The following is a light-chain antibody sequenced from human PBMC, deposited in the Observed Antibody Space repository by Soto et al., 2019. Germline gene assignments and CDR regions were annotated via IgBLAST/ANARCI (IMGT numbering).Light chain of an antibody. CDR2: EAS. CDR1: HDISTF. V-gene: IGKV1-9*01. Sequence: DIQLTLSASLLSASIGDRVTIICRASHDISTFLAWYQQKPGKAPKLLIYEASTLQSGVPSRFSGSGSGTEFTLTISGLLTEDFAAYHCQQLYTLPFTFGQGTRLEIK. J-gene: IGKJ5*01. CDR3: QQLYTLPFT.